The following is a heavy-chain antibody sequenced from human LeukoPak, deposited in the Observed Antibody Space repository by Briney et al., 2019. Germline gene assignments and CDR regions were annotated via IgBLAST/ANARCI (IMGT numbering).Heavy chain of an antibody. CDR1: GYTFTNYY. D-gene: IGHD4-23*01. CDR2: INPSGGST. CDR3: ARDLLVTVVTHGASSGGY. Sequence: ASVKVSCKASGYTFTNYYIHWVRQAPGQGLECMGIINPSGGSTSYAQKFQGRVTMTRDMSTSTVYMELSRLRSDDTAVYYCARDLLVTVVTHGASSGGYWGQGTLVTVSS. V-gene: IGHV1-46*01. J-gene: IGHJ4*02.